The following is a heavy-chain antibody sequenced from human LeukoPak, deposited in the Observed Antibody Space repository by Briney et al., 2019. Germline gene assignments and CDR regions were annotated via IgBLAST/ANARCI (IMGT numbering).Heavy chain of an antibody. CDR3: ARVSSSSTWGSYYYYYYMDV. V-gene: IGHV4-34*01. D-gene: IGHD3-16*01. J-gene: IGHJ6*03. CDR1: GGSFSGYY. CDR2: INHSGST. Sequence: SETLSLTCAVYGGSFSGYYWSWIRQPPGKGLEWIGEINHSGSTNYNPSLKSRVTISVDTSKNQFSLKLSSVTAADTAVYYCARVSSSSTWGSYYYYYYMDVWGKGTTVTVSS.